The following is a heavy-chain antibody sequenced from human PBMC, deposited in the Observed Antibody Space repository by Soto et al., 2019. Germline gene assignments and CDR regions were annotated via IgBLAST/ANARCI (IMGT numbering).Heavy chain of an antibody. D-gene: IGHD3-22*01. CDR1: GYTLTELS. CDR2: FDPEDGET. CDR3: ATDPYYYDSSGYYRDY. Sequence: ASVKVSCKVSGYTLTELSMHWVRQAPGKGLEWMGGFDPEDGETIYAQKFQGRVTMTEDTSTDTAYMELSSLRSEDTAVYYCATDPYYYDSSGYYRDYWGQGTLVTVSS. V-gene: IGHV1-24*01. J-gene: IGHJ4*02.